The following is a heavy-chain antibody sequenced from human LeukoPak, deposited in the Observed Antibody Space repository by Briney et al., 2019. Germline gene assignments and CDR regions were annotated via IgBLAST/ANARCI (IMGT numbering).Heavy chain of an antibody. Sequence: ASVKVSCKASGGTFSSYAISWVRQAPGQGLEWMGGIIPIFGTANYAQKFQGRVTITADESTSTAYMELSSLRSEGTAVYYCASVVVPAARGYWFDPWGQGTLVTVSS. CDR2: IIPIFGTA. CDR3: ASVVVPAARGYWFDP. V-gene: IGHV1-69*13. J-gene: IGHJ5*02. CDR1: GGTFSSYA. D-gene: IGHD2-2*01.